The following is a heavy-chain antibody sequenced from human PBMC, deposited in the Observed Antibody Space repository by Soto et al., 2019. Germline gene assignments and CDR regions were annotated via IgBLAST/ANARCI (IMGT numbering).Heavy chain of an antibody. CDR1: GGTFSSYA. V-gene: IGHV1-69*13. J-gene: IGHJ6*02. CDR2: IIPIFGTA. CDR3: ARDQRRGGLEWLLYGMDV. Sequence: SVKVSCKASGGTFSSYAISWVRQAPGQGLEWMGGIIPIFGTANYAQKFQGRVTITADESTSTAYMELSSLRSEDTAVYYCARDQRRGGLEWLLYGMDVWGQGTTVTVSS. D-gene: IGHD3-3*01.